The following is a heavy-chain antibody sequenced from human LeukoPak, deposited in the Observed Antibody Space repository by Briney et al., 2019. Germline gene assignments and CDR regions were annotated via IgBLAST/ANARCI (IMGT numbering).Heavy chain of an antibody. D-gene: IGHD5-18*01. Sequence: GGSLRLSCAASGFTFSSYGMHWVRQAPGKRLEWVAVISYDGSNKYYADSVKGRFTISRDNSKNTLYLQMNSLRAEDTAVYYCAKARGYSYGTLDYWGQGTLVTVSS. J-gene: IGHJ4*02. CDR1: GFTFSSYG. CDR2: ISYDGSNK. V-gene: IGHV3-30*18. CDR3: AKARGYSYGTLDY.